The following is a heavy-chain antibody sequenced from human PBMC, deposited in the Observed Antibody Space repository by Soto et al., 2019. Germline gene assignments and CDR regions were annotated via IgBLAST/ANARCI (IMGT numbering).Heavy chain of an antibody. V-gene: IGHV3-7*03. CDR3: ARERGVSPFDI. D-gene: IGHD3-10*01. Sequence: GGSLRLSCAASGFSFSSYWRSWARQAPGRGLEWVANIKQDGSEKYYVDSVKGRFTISGDNAKNSLYLQMNSLRAEDTAVYYWARERGVSPFDIWGQGTMVTVSS. CDR1: GFSFSSYW. J-gene: IGHJ3*02. CDR2: IKQDGSEK.